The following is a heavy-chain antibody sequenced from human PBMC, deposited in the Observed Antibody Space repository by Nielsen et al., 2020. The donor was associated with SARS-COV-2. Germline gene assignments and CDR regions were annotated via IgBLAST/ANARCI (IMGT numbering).Heavy chain of an antibody. CDR1: GYTFISYG. D-gene: IGHD2-2*01. V-gene: IGHV1-18*01. Sequence: ASVKVSCKASGYTFISYGISWVRQAPGQGLEWMGWISAYNGNTNYAQKLQGRVTMTTDTSTSTAYMELRSLRSDDTAVYFCARGYCSTTSCDAFDIWGQGTMVTVSS. J-gene: IGHJ3*02. CDR3: ARGYCSTTSCDAFDI. CDR2: ISAYNGNT.